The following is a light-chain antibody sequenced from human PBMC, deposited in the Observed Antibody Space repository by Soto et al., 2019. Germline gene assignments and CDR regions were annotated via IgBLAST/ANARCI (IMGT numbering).Light chain of an antibody. CDR1: SSNIGSNY. Sequence: QSVLTQPPSASGTPGQRVTISCSGSSSNIGSNYEYWYQQLPGTAPKLLIYRNNQRPSGVPDRFSGSKSGTSASLAISGLRSEDEADYYCAAWDDSLSVLVFGGGTKLTVL. V-gene: IGLV1-47*01. CDR2: RNN. CDR3: AAWDDSLSVLV. J-gene: IGLJ2*01.